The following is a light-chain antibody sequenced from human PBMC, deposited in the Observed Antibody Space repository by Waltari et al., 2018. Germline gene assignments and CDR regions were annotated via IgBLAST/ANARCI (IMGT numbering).Light chain of an antibody. V-gene: IGLV2-14*03. CDR1: SSDGGAYNY. J-gene: IGLJ2*01. CDR3: SSYTTTNTRI. CDR2: DVS. Sequence: QSALTQPASVSGSPGQSITISCTGTSSDGGAYNYVSWYQQHPGKAPKVMIYDVSDRPSGVANRCSGSKSGNTASLTISGLQAEDEGDYYCSSYTTTNTRIVGGGTKLTVL.